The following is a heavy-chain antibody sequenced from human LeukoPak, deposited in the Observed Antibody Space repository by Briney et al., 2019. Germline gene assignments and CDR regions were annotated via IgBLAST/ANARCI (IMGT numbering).Heavy chain of an antibody. Sequence: SVKVSCKASEGTFSSYTVSWVRQAPGQGLEWMGRIVPVLDMTDYAQKSQGRVTITADRSTSTVYIELNSLTSEDTAMYYCARSAQGSSWTINYSYLYMDVWGKGTTVTVS. CDR3: ARSAQGSSWTINYSYLYMDV. D-gene: IGHD6-13*01. CDR1: EGTFSSYT. CDR2: IVPVLDMT. V-gene: IGHV1-69*02. J-gene: IGHJ6*03.